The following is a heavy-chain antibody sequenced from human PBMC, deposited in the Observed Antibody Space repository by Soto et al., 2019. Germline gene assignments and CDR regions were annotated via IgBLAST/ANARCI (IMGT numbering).Heavy chain of an antibody. CDR1: GDSIRNYY. J-gene: IGHJ4*02. Sequence: SETLSLTCSVSGDSIRNYYWSWIRQPPGKGLEWIGYIYYTGSTNYNPSLKSRVTISVDTSENQLSLKLSSVTAADTAVYYCAKRSSPEILEVTRYFDYWGQGTLVNVSS. V-gene: IGHV4-59*01. CDR3: AKRSSPEILEVTRYFDY. CDR2: IYYTGST. D-gene: IGHD2-8*02.